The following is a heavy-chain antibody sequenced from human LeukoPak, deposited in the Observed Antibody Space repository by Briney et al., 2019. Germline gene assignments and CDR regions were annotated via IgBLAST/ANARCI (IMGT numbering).Heavy chain of an antibody. V-gene: IGHV1-46*01. CDR3: ARDNSVGDYAWWFDP. CDR1: GGTFSSYD. J-gene: IGHJ5*02. D-gene: IGHD1-26*01. Sequence: ASVKVSCKASGGTFSSYDISWVRQAPGQGLEWMGLINPSGSSTIYAQKFQGRVTMTRDMSTSTDYMELSSLRSEDTAVYYCARDNSVGDYAWWFDPWGQGTLVTVSS. CDR2: INPSGSST.